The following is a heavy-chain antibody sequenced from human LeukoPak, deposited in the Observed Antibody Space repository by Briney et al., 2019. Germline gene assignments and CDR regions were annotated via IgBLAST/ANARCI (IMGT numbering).Heavy chain of an antibody. CDR1: GFTFSSYW. CDR2: IKQDGSEK. D-gene: IGHD1-26*01. J-gene: IGHJ3*02. Sequence: GGSLRLSCAAPGFTFSSYWMSWVRQAPGKGLEWVANIKQDGSEKYYVDSVKGRFTISRDNAKNSLYLQMNSLRAEDTAVYYCARVGASQGDAFDIWGQGTMVTVSS. V-gene: IGHV3-7*01. CDR3: ARVGASQGDAFDI.